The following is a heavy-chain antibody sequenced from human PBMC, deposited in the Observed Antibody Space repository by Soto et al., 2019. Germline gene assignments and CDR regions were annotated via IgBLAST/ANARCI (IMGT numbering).Heavy chain of an antibody. Sequence: PGGSLRLSCAASGFTFSSYGMNWVRQAPGKGLEWVSAISRSGGSTYYADSVKGRFTISRDNSKNTLYLQMNSLRAEDTAVYYCAKPYGDYLYRDYWGQGTLVTVSS. CDR1: GFTFSSYG. V-gene: IGHV3-23*01. J-gene: IGHJ4*02. CDR3: AKPYGDYLYRDY. CDR2: ISRSGGST. D-gene: IGHD4-17*01.